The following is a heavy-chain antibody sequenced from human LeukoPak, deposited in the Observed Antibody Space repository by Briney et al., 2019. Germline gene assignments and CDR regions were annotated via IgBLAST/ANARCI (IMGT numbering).Heavy chain of an antibody. J-gene: IGHJ2*01. V-gene: IGHV4-39*01. D-gene: IGHD3-10*01. Sequence: SETLSLTCTVSGGSISSSSYYWGWIRQPRGKGLEWIGSIYYSGSTYYNPSLKSRVTISVDTSKNQFSLKLSSVTAADTAVYYCARRADTSSFDLWGRGTLVTVSS. CDR3: ARRADTSSFDL. CDR2: IYYSGST. CDR1: GGSISSSSYY.